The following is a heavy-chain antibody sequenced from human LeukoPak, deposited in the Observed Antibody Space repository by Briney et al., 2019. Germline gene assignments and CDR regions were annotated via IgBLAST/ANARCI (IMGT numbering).Heavy chain of an antibody. Sequence: SETLSLTCTVSGGSISSYYWSWIRQPAGKGLEWIGHIYDSGSTNYNPSLKSRVTISVDKSKNQFSLKLSSVTAADTAVYYCARVLSGYDSHFDYWGQGTLVTVSS. J-gene: IGHJ4*02. D-gene: IGHD5-12*01. CDR1: GGSISSYY. CDR3: ARVLSGYDSHFDY. CDR2: IYDSGST. V-gene: IGHV4-4*07.